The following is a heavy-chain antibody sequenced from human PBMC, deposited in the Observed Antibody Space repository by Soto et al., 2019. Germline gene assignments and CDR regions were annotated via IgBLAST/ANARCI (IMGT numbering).Heavy chain of an antibody. CDR3: ARVGGRFHPAFDY. CDR1: GFTFSSYA. Sequence: PGGSLRLSCAASGFTFSSYAMHWVRQAPGKGLEWVAVISYDGSNKYYADSVKGRFTISRDNSKNTLYLQMNSLRAEDTAVYYCARVGGRFHPAFDYWGQGTLVTVSS. V-gene: IGHV3-30-3*01. CDR2: ISYDGSNK. D-gene: IGHD1-26*01. J-gene: IGHJ4*02.